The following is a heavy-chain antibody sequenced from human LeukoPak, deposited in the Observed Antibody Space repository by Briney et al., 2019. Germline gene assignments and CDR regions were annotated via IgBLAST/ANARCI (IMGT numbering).Heavy chain of an antibody. D-gene: IGHD3-10*01. CDR1: GFTFSSYG. CDR2: ISYDGSNK. CDR3: AKGGFGRPFDY. J-gene: IGHJ4*02. V-gene: IGHV3-30*18. Sequence: GGSLRLSCAASGFTFSSYGMHWVRQAPGKGLEWVAVISYDGSNKYYADPVKGRFTISRDNSKNTLFLQMDSLRAEDTAVYYCAKGGFGRPFDYWGQGTLVTVSS.